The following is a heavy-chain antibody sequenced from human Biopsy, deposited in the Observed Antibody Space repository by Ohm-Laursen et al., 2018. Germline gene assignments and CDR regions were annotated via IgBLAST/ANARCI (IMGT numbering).Heavy chain of an antibody. CDR2: ISGGGTI. CDR3: ARETRWSPYSMDV. Sequence: SLSLSCAASGFGFCDYHMSWNRQAPGRGLGWVLYISGGGTIYYGDSMKGRVTISRDNAKNSLYLQMHSLRAEDTAVYYCARETRWSPYSMDVWGQGTTVTVSS. V-gene: IGHV3-11*01. CDR1: GFGFCDYH. J-gene: IGHJ6*02. D-gene: IGHD4-23*01.